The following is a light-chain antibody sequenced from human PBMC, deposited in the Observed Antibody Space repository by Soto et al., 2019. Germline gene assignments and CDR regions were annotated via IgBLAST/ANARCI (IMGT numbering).Light chain of an antibody. J-gene: IGKJ2*01. CDR3: QQFNGYPHT. CDR2: AAS. V-gene: IGKV1-9*01. CDR1: QGISSH. Sequence: DIQLTQSPSFLSASVGDRVTITCRASQGISSHLAWYQQIPGKGPKLLIYAASTLQSVVPSRFSGSVSGTDFILAISSLQPEDFATYYCQQFNGYPHTFGQGTKLEIK.